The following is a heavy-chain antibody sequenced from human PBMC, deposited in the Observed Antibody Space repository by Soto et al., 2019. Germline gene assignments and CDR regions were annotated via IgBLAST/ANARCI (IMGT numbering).Heavy chain of an antibody. CDR1: GYSISSGYY. J-gene: IGHJ4*02. Sequence: SETLSLTCAVSGYSISSGYYWGWIRQPPGKGLEWIGSIYHSGSTYYNPSLKSRVTISVDTSKNQFSLKLSSVTAADTAVYYCARRRSIAARSFDYWGQGTLVTVSS. CDR2: IYHSGST. CDR3: ARRRSIAARSFDY. D-gene: IGHD6-6*01. V-gene: IGHV4-38-2*01.